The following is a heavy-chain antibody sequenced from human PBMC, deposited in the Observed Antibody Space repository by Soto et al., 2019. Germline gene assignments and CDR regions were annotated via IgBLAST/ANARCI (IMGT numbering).Heavy chain of an antibody. CDR3: AKDPELSGYYYYYGMDV. D-gene: IGHD1-7*01. Sequence: GGSLRLSCAASGFTFSSYGMHWVRQAPGKGLEWVAVISYDGSNKYYADSVKGRFTISRDNSKNTLYLQMNSLGAEDTAVYYCAKDPELSGYYYYYGMDVWGQGTTVTVSS. V-gene: IGHV3-30*18. J-gene: IGHJ6*02. CDR2: ISYDGSNK. CDR1: GFTFSSYG.